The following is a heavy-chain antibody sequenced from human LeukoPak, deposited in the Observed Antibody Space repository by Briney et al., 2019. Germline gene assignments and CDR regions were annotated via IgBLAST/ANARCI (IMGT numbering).Heavy chain of an antibody. Sequence: PSETLSLTCAVYGGSFSSYYWSWIRQPPGKGLEWIGYIYYSGSTNYNPSLKSRVTISVDTSKNQFSLKLSSVTAADTAVYYCASAYYYGSGSYGIDYWGQGTLVTVSS. J-gene: IGHJ4*02. D-gene: IGHD3-10*01. CDR1: GGSFSSYY. CDR3: ASAYYYGSGSYGIDY. CDR2: IYYSGST. V-gene: IGHV4-59*01.